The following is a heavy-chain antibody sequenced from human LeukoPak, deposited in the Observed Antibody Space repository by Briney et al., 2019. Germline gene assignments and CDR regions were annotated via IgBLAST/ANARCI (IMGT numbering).Heavy chain of an antibody. V-gene: IGHV3-23*01. Sequence: GGSLRLSRAASGFTFSSYAMSWVRQAPGKGLERVSAISGSGGSTYYADSVKGRFTISRDNSKNTLYLQMNSLRAEDTAVYYCAKKPTYSSSWYFDYWGQGTLVTVSS. CDR1: GFTFSSYA. D-gene: IGHD6-13*01. J-gene: IGHJ4*02. CDR3: AKKPTYSSSWYFDY. CDR2: ISGSGGST.